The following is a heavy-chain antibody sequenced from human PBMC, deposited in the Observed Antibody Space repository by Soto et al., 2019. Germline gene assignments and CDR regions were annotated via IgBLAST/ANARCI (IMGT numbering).Heavy chain of an antibody. CDR2: ISGSGGTA. Sequence: EVQLLESGGGSVQPGGSLRLSYAASGFTFSRYAMHWVRRPPGKGLEWVSSISGSGGTACYADSEKGRFSISRDSLVNTLYPQMNSLRAEDTAVYYCAKGRGQNWNFDYWGQGTLVTVSP. D-gene: IGHD1-1*01. J-gene: IGHJ4*02. CDR1: GFTFSRYA. CDR3: AKGRGQNWNFDY. V-gene: IGHV3-23*01.